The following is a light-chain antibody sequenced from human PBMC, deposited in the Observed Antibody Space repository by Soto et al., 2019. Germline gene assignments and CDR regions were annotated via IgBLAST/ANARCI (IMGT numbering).Light chain of an antibody. CDR3: GTWASSVTSYFYV. CDR2: DNS. CDR1: STNIGNNF. V-gene: IGLV1-51*01. Sequence: QSVLTQPPSVSAAPGQKVTISCSGSSTNIGNNFVSWYQQLPGSAPRLLIYDNSNRPLGIPDRFSGSKSGTSATQDITGLQTGDEADHYCGTWASSVTSYFYVLGTGTKVTVL. J-gene: IGLJ1*01.